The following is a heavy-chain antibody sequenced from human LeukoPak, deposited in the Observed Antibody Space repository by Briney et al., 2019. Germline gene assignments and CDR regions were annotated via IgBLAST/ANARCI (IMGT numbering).Heavy chain of an antibody. CDR2: INHSGNT. CDR1: GGSFSGYY. D-gene: IGHD6-19*01. CDR3: ARRESSGWFGAFDI. V-gene: IGHV4-34*01. J-gene: IGHJ3*02. Sequence: PSETLSLTCAVYGGSFSGYYWSWIRQPPGKGLEWIGEINHSGNTNSNPSLKSRVTMSVDTSKNQFSLKLSSLTAADTAVYYCARRESSGWFGAFDIWGQGTMVTVSS.